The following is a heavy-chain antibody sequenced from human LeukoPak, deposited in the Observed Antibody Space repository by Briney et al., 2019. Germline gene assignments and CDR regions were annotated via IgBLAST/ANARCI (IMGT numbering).Heavy chain of an antibody. CDR1: GFTFDDYA. CDR2: ISWNSGSI. D-gene: IGHD2-15*01. CDR3: AKAQSRYCSGGSCYHSFFDY. Sequence: GRSLRLSCAASGFTFDDYAMHWVRQAPGKGLEWVSGISWNSGSIGYADSVKGRFTISRDNAKNSLYLQMNSLRAEDTALYYCAKAQSRYCSGGSCYHSFFDYWGQGTLVTVSS. J-gene: IGHJ4*02. V-gene: IGHV3-9*01.